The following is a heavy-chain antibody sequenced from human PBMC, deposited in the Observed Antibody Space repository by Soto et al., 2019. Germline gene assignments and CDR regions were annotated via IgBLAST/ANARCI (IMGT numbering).Heavy chain of an antibody. D-gene: IGHD5-18*01. CDR2: INHSGST. CDR3: ARAVDTAMVSGYYDGMDV. CDR1: GGSFSGYY. Sequence: QVQLQQWGAGLLKPSETLSLTCAVYGGSFSGYYWSWIRQPPGKGLEWIGEINHSGSTNYNPSLISRVTIPVDTSKNQFSLKLNSLTVADTAVYYCARAVDTAMVSGYYDGMDVWGQGTTVTVSS. V-gene: IGHV4-34*01. J-gene: IGHJ6*02.